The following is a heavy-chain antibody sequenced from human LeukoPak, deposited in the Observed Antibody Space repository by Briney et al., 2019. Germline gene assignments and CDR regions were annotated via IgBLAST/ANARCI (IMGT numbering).Heavy chain of an antibody. V-gene: IGHV3-74*01. D-gene: IGHD3-9*01. CDR1: GFTFRKYW. CDR3: ARDRAPLRYFDWLPLDY. J-gene: IGHJ4*02. Sequence: GGSLRLSCTASGFTFRKYWLHWVRQAPGKGLVWVSRINPDDGSTSYADSVKGRFTISRDSAKSTLYLQMNSLRAEDTAVYYCARDRAPLRYFDWLPLDYWGQGTLVTVSS. CDR2: INPDDGST.